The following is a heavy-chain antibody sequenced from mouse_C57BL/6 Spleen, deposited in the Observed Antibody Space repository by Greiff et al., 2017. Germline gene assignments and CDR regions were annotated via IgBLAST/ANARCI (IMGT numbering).Heavy chain of an antibody. D-gene: IGHD1-1*02. CDR1: GYTFTSYW. CDR3: AKWWGYPYYAMDY. J-gene: IGHJ4*01. V-gene: IGHV1-52*01. Sequence: QVQLQQPGAELVRPGSSVKLSCKASGYTFTSYWMHWVKQRPIQGLEWIGNIDPSDSETHYNQKFKDKATLTVDKSSSTAYMQLSSLTSEDSAVYYCAKWWGYPYYAMDYWGQGTSVTVSS. CDR2: IDPSDSET.